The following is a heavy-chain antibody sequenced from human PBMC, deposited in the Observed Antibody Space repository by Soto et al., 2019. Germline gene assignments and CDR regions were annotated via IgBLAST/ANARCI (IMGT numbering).Heavy chain of an antibody. CDR1: GGSISSGGYY. D-gene: IGHD5-18*01. CDR3: ARVLFQSEGYSYGGSYYFDY. J-gene: IGHJ4*02. CDR2: IYYSGST. V-gene: IGHV4-31*03. Sequence: QVQLQESGPGLVKPSQTLSLTCTVSGGSISSGGYYWSWIRQHPGKGLEWIGYIYYSGSTYYNPSRKSRVTISVDTSNNQFSLKLSSVTAADTAVYYCARVLFQSEGYSYGGSYYFDYWGQGTLVTVSS.